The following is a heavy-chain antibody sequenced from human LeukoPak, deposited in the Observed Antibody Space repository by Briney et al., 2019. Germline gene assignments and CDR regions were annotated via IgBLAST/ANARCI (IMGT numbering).Heavy chain of an antibody. CDR2: IKQDGSEE. D-gene: IGHD1-26*01. CDR1: GFTFSSYW. CDR3: ASLSSRIEGSHDY. J-gene: IGHJ4*02. V-gene: IGHV3-7*01. Sequence: PGGSLRLSCAASGFTFSSYWMSWVRQAPGKGLEWVANIKQDGSEEYYVDSVKGRFTISRDNAKNSLYLQMNSLRAEDTAVYYCASLSSRIEGSHDYWGQGTLVTVSS.